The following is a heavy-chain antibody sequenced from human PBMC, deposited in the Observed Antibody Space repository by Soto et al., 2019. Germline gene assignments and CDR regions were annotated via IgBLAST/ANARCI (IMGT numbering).Heavy chain of an antibody. CDR2: IIPIFGTA. CDR1: GGTFSSYA. Sequence: QVQLVQSGAEVKKPGSSVKVSCKASGGTFSSYAISWVRQAPGQGLEWMGGIIPIFGTANYAQKFQGRVTITADESTSTAYMELSSLRAEDTAVYYCARDLSYCGGDCYYPDACDIWGQGTMVTVSS. D-gene: IGHD2-21*02. J-gene: IGHJ3*02. CDR3: ARDLSYCGGDCYYPDACDI. V-gene: IGHV1-69*01.